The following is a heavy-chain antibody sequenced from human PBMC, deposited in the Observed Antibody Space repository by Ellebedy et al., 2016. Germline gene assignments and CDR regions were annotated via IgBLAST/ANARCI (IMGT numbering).Heavy chain of an antibody. J-gene: IGHJ5*02. V-gene: IGHV1-24*01. Sequence: ASVKVSCXVSGYTLTELSMHWVRQAPGKGLEWMGGFDPEDGETIYAQKFQGRVTMTEDTSTDTAYMELSSLRSEDTAVYYCATDPPPMVRGVITLRSWGQGTLVTISS. D-gene: IGHD3-10*01. CDR1: GYTLTELS. CDR3: ATDPPPMVRGVITLRS. CDR2: FDPEDGET.